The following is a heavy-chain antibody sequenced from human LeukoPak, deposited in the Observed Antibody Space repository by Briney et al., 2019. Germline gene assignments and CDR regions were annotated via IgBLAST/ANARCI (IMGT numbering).Heavy chain of an antibody. CDR1: GFSFSVYW. Sequence: GDSLRLSCAASGFSFSVYWMHWVRQAPGKGPVWVSRIKTDGSITDYADSVKGRFTISRDNAKNSLYLQMNSLRAEDTAVYYCARDWRDNSGKFPNDAFDIWGQGTMVTVSS. CDR2: IKTDGSIT. CDR3: ARDWRDNSGKFPNDAFDI. V-gene: IGHV3-74*01. J-gene: IGHJ3*02. D-gene: IGHD3-22*01.